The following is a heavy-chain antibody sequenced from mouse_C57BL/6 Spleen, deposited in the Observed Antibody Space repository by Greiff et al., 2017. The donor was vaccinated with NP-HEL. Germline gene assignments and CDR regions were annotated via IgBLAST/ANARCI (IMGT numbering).Heavy chain of an antibody. CDR2: IDPSDSYT. D-gene: IGHD2-4*01. CDR1: GYTFTSYW. V-gene: IGHV1-69*01. CDR3: ARAGGLRRGDY. Sequence: VQLQQSGAELVMPGASVKLSCKASGYTFTSYWMHWVKQRPGQGLEWIGEIDPSDSYTNYNQKFKGKSTLTVDKSSSTAYMQLSSLTSEDSAVYYCARAGGLRRGDYWGQGTTLTVSS. J-gene: IGHJ2*01.